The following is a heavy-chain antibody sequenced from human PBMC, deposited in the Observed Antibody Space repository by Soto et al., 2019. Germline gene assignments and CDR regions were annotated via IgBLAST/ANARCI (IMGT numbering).Heavy chain of an antibody. D-gene: IGHD6-13*01. V-gene: IGHV4-59*01. CDR1: GGSISSYY. CDR2: IYYSGST. CDR3: GRAKADSTGAFDI. Sequence: SETLSLTCTVSGGSISSYYWSWIRQPPGKGLEWIGYIYYSGSTNYNPSLKSRVTISVDTSKNQFSLKLSSVTAADTAVYYCGRAKADSTGAFDIWGQGTMVTVSS. J-gene: IGHJ3*02.